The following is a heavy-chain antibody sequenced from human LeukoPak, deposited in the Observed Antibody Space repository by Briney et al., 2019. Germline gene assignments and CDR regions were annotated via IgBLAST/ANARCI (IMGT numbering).Heavy chain of an antibody. V-gene: IGHV1-2*02. J-gene: IGHJ4*02. CDR3: ARYYGQAPPC. CDR2: IYPYTGGT. Sequence: GASVKVSCKASGYIFTGYYMYWVRQAPGQGLEWMGWIYPYTGGTDSAQKFQGRITMTRDTSISTAYMELSRLRSDDTAVYYCARYYGQAPPCWGQGSLVSVSS. D-gene: IGHD4-17*01. CDR1: GYIFTGYY.